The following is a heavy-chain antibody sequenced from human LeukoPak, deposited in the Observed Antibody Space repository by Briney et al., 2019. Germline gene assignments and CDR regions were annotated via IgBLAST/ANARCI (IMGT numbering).Heavy chain of an antibody. J-gene: IGHJ4*02. CDR1: GFTFSSYG. CDR2: ISGSGGST. D-gene: IGHD3-22*01. Sequence: GGALRLSCAASGFTFSSYGLSWVRQAPGKGLEWVSAISGSGGSTYYADSVKGLSTISRDNSKNTLYLQMNSLRVEDTAVYYCAKPMGSSGYYHFDYWDQTTLVTVSS. CDR3: AKPMGSSGYYHFDY. V-gene: IGHV3-23*01.